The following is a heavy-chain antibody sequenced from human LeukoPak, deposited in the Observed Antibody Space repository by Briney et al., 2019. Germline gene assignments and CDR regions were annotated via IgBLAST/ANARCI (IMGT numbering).Heavy chain of an antibody. CDR1: GFTFSRYW. D-gene: IGHD4-17*01. Sequence: GGSLRLSCAASGFTFSRYWMSWVRQAPGKGLEWVANIKQDGSEKDYVDSVKGRFTISRDNAKNSLYLQMNSLTAEDTAVYYCARVCGDYGGGIDYWGQGTLVTVSS. V-gene: IGHV3-7*01. J-gene: IGHJ4*02. CDR2: IKQDGSEK. CDR3: ARVCGDYGGGIDY.